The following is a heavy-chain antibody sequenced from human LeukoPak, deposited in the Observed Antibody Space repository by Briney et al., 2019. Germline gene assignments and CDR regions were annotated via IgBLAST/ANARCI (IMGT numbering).Heavy chain of an antibody. Sequence: ASVKVSCKVSGYTLTELSMHWVRQAPGKGLEWMGGFDPEDGETIYAQKFQGRVTMTVDTSTDTAYMELSSLRSEDTAVYYCATVAGQWLGHDAFDIWGQGTMVTVSS. V-gene: IGHV1-24*01. CDR1: GYTLTELS. CDR2: FDPEDGET. D-gene: IGHD6-19*01. CDR3: ATVAGQWLGHDAFDI. J-gene: IGHJ3*02.